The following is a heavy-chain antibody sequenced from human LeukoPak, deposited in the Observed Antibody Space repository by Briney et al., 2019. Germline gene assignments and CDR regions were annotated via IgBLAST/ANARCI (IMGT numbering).Heavy chain of an antibody. CDR3: ARTFYDFWSGFSNYDSFHI. D-gene: IGHD3-3*01. CDR1: GYTFTSYD. Sequence: ASVKVSCKASGYTFTSYDINWVRQATGQGLEWMGWMNPNSGNTGYAQKFQGRVTVTTDTSTNTAYMELRSLTSDDTAVYYCARTFYDFWSGFSNYDSFHIWGQGTLVTVSS. V-gene: IGHV1-8*01. J-gene: IGHJ3*02. CDR2: MNPNSGNT.